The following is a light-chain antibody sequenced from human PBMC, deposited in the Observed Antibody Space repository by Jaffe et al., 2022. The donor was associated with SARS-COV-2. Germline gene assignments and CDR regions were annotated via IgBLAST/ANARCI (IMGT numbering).Light chain of an antibody. CDR3: ATWDDSLSGRV. Sequence: QSVLTQPPSASGTPGQRVTISCSGSGPNVGSNYVYWFQQLPGTAPKLLIYRNNERPSGVPDRISGSKSGTSASLAISGLRSEDEADYYCATWDDSLSGRVFGGGTKLTVL. CDR2: RNN. V-gene: IGLV1-47*01. CDR1: GPNVGSNY. J-gene: IGLJ3*02.